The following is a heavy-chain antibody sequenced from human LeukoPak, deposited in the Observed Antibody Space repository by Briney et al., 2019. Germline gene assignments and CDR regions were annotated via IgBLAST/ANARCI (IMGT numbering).Heavy chain of an antibody. CDR2: IYYSGGT. J-gene: IGHJ4*02. V-gene: IGHV4-59*01. D-gene: IGHD6-13*01. CDR1: GGSISSYF. Sequence: SETLSLTCTVSGGSISSYFGSWIRQPPGKGLEWIGYIYYSGGTNYNPSLKSRVTISVDTSKNQFSLKLSSVTAADTAVYYCARARLSSRYRLDYWGQGTLVTVSS. CDR3: ARARLSSRYRLDY.